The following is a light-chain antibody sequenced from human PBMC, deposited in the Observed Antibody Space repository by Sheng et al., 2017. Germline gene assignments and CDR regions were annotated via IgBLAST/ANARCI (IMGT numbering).Light chain of an antibody. J-gene: IGKJ4*01. CDR1: QSINNY. CDR2: DAS. CDR3: QQRSNWPLT. Sequence: EIVLTQSPATLSLSPGERATLSCTASQSINNYLAWYQQRPGQPPRLLIYDASNRATGIPARFSGSGFGTDFTLTISSLEPEDFAVYYCQQRSNWPLTFGGGTEVGDQT. V-gene: IGKV3-11*01.